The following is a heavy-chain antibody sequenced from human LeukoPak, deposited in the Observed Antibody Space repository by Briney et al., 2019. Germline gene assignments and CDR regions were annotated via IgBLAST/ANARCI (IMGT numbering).Heavy chain of an antibody. CDR2: IYYSGST. CDR1: GGSISSGGYY. Sequence: SQTLSLTCTVSGGSISSGGYYWSWIRQHPGKGLEWIGYIYYSGSTYYNPSLKSRVTISVDTSKNQFSLKLSSVTAADTAVYYCARRVGTTFGVVILRGNWFDPWGQGTLVTVSS. V-gene: IGHV4-31*03. D-gene: IGHD3-3*01. J-gene: IGHJ5*02. CDR3: ARRVGTTFGVVILRGNWFDP.